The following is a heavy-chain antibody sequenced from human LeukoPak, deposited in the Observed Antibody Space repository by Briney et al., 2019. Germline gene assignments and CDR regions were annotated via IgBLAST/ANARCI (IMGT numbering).Heavy chain of an antibody. CDR2: ISAYNGNT. Sequence: ASVKVSCTASGYTFTSYGISWVRQAPGQGLEWMGWISAYNGNTNYAQKLQGRVTMTTDTSTSTAYMELRSLRSDDTAVYYCAREGEGDYYYDSSGYYPGDYWGQGTLVTVSS. V-gene: IGHV1-18*01. CDR3: AREGEGDYYYDSSGYYPGDY. J-gene: IGHJ4*02. CDR1: GYTFTSYG. D-gene: IGHD3-22*01.